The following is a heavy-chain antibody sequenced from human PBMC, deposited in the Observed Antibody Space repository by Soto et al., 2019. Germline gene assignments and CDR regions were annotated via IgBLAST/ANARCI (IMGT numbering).Heavy chain of an antibody. CDR1: GGTFSSYA. J-gene: IGHJ4*02. Sequence: ASVKVSCKASGGTFSSYAISWVRQAPGQGLEWTAWINPKDAYTNYAQSFQGRVTVTTDPSISTVYMELSGLRSDDTAVFFCTRGVGAPNSFDYWGQGTLVTVSS. D-gene: IGHD4-17*01. V-gene: IGHV1-2*02. CDR2: INPKDAYT. CDR3: TRGVGAPNSFDY.